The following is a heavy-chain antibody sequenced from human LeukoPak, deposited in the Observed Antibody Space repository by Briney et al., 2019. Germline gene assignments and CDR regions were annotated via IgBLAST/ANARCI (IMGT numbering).Heavy chain of an antibody. V-gene: IGHV4-38-2*02. CDR1: GYSISSGYY. CDR3: ARVFGGNSVGAGY. J-gene: IGHJ4*02. Sequence: PSETLSLTCTVSGYSISSGYYWGWIRQPPGKGLEWIGSIYHSGSTYYNPSLKSRVTISVDTSKNQFSLKLSSVTAADTAVYYCARVFGGNSVGAGYWGQGTLVTVSS. D-gene: IGHD4-23*01. CDR2: IYHSGST.